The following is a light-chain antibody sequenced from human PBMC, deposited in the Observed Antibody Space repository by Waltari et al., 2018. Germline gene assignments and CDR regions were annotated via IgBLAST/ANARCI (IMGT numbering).Light chain of an antibody. V-gene: IGLV3-1*01. Sequence: SFDLTQPPLLSVSPGQTATITCSGDKLGGKFVSWYQQKPGQSPLLVIYQDTKRPSGIPERFSASNSGNTATLAIRGTQTMDEADYYCLAWENTSGVFGTGTKVAVL. CDR1: KLGGKF. CDR3: LAWENTSGV. CDR2: QDT. J-gene: IGLJ1*01.